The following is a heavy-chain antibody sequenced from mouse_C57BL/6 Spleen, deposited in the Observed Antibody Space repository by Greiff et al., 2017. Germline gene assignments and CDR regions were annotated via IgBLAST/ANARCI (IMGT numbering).Heavy chain of an antibody. CDR3: ARCYYSNLYFDV. V-gene: IGHV1-82*01. Sequence: VQLQQSGPELVKPGASVKISCKASGYAFSSSWMNWVKQRPGKGLEWIGRIYPGDGDTNYNGKFKGKATLTADKSSSTAYMQLSSLTSEDSAVYFCARCYYSNLYFDVWGTGTTVTVSS. CDR1: GYAFSSSW. CDR2: IYPGDGDT. J-gene: IGHJ1*03. D-gene: IGHD2-12*01.